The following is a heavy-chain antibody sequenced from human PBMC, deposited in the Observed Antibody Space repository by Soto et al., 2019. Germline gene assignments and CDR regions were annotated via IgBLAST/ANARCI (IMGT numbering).Heavy chain of an antibody. CDR3: AKSRCTGNYYSFDY. V-gene: IGHV3-23*01. CDR2: ISGSGGST. D-gene: IGHD1-26*01. J-gene: IGHJ4*02. Sequence: EVQLLESGGGLVQPGGSLRLSCAASRFTFSSYAMSWVRQAPGKGLEWVSVISGSGGSTYYADSVKGRFTISRDDSKNTLYLQMDSLRAEDTAVYYCAKSRCTGNYYSFDYWGQGTLVTVSS. CDR1: RFTFSSYA.